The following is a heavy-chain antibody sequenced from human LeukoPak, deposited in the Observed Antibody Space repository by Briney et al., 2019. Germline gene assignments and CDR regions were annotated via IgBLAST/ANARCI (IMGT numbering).Heavy chain of an antibody. CDR2: LSGSGITT. CDR3: AKGIYCSGWSYFDY. V-gene: IGHV3-23*01. Sequence: PGGSLRLACAASGFTFSYSAMSWVRQAPGKGLEWVSTLSGSGITTYYADSVKGRFTISRDNSKNTLYLQMNSLRAEDTAVYYCAKGIYCSGWSYFDYWGHGTLVTVSS. D-gene: IGHD6-19*01. J-gene: IGHJ4*01. CDR1: GFTFSYSA.